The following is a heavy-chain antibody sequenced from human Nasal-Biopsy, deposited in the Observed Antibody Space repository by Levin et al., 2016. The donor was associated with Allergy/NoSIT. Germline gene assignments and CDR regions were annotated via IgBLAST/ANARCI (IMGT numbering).Heavy chain of an antibody. Sequence: GGSLRLSCVASGFSFSNNWMHWVRQAPGKGLVWVSRINSDGSDTSYADSVKGRFTISRDNAQKTLYLQMSSLRAEDTAVYYCARVGSSDWNPSGEDSWGQGALVTVSS. V-gene: IGHV3-74*01. CDR1: GFSFSNNW. CDR2: INSDGSDT. D-gene: IGHD1-1*01. J-gene: IGHJ4*02. CDR3: ARVGSSDWNPSGEDS.